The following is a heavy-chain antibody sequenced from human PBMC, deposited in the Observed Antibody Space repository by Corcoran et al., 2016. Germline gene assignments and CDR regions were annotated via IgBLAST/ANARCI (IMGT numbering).Heavy chain of an antibody. V-gene: IGHV4-39*07. Sequence: QLQLQESGPGLVNPSETLSLTCTVSGVSIGDNNYYWGWIRQPPGKGPEWIGSIFYIRNTYYNPSLKSRVTISADTSRNQVSLKLTSMTAADTAVYYCASLKWVLHRDFDPWGRGTLVTVS. CDR3: ASLKWVLHRDFDP. CDR2: IFYIRNT. CDR1: GVSIGDNNYY. J-gene: IGHJ5*02. D-gene: IGHD3-22*01.